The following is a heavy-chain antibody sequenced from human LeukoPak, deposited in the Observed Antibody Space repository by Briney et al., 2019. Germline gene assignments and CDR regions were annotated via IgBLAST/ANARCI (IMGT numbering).Heavy chain of an antibody. CDR1: GYTLTELS. D-gene: IGHD2-2*01. Sequence: ASVKVSCKVSGYTLTELSMHWVRQAPGKGLEWMGGFDPEDGETIYAQKFQGRVTMTEDTSTDTAYMDLSRLTSDDTAVYYCARAYCSTTTCPRGYYHYSVDVWGKGTTVTVSS. CDR2: FDPEDGET. CDR3: ARAYCSTTTCPRGYYHYSVDV. V-gene: IGHV1-24*01. J-gene: IGHJ6*03.